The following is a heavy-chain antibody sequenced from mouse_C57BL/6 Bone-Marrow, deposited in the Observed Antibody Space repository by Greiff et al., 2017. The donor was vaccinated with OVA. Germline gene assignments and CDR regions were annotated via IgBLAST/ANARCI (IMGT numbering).Heavy chain of an antibody. CDR2: IDPSDSYT. CDR3: AKGGFLGYYFDY. J-gene: IGHJ2*01. Sequence: QVQLQQSGAELVKPGASVKLSCKASGYTFTSYWMQWVKQRPGQGLEWIGEIDPSDSYTNYNQKFKGKATLTVDTSSSTAYMQLSSLTSEDSAVYYCAKGGFLGYYFDYWGQGTTLTVSS. CDR1: GYTFTSYW. V-gene: IGHV1-50*01. D-gene: IGHD4-1*01.